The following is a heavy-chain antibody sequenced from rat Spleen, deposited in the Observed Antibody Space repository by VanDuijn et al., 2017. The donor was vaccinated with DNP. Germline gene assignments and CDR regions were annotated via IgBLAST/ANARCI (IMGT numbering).Heavy chain of an antibody. CDR2: ISTSGSRT. V-gene: IGHV5S13*01. CDR3: ARHEAYTTDDYYYAMDA. Sequence: EVQLVESGGGLVQPERSLKLSCAASGFTFSNYGMAWVRQAPTKGLEWVASISTSGSRTYYPDSVKGRFTISRDNTKSTLYLQMNSLRSEDMATYYCARHEAYTTDDYYYAMDAWGQGTSVTVSS. J-gene: IGHJ4*01. CDR1: GFTFSNYG. D-gene: IGHD1-6*01.